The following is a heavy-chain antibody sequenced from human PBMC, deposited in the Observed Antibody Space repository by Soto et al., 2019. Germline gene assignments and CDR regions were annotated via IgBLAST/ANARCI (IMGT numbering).Heavy chain of an antibody. CDR3: ARGISSYDILTGPDAFDI. V-gene: IGHV3-13*01. D-gene: IGHD3-9*01. CDR1: GFTFSSYD. J-gene: IGHJ3*02. Sequence: HPGGSLRLSCAASGFTFSSYDMHWVRQATGKGLEWVSAIGTAGDTYYPGSVKGRFTISRENAKNSLYLQMNSLRAGDTAVYYCARGISSYDILTGPDAFDIWGQGTIVTVSS. CDR2: IGTAGDT.